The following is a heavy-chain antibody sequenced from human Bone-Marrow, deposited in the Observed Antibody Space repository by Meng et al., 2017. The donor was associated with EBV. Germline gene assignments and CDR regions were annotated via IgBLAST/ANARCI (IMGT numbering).Heavy chain of an antibody. CDR1: GGSFNTYA. CDR2: IIPMFGTP. Sequence: QVQLVQSGAEVKKPWSSGKVSCKASGGSFNTYAVNWVRQAPGQGLEWMGGIIPMFGTPKYTQKFQDRITITADESTSTAYMEVSSLRSEDTAVYYCATLEMTSNAAAYWGQGTLVTVSS. CDR3: ATLEMTSNAAAY. D-gene: IGHD1-1*01. V-gene: IGHV1-69*01. J-gene: IGHJ1*01.